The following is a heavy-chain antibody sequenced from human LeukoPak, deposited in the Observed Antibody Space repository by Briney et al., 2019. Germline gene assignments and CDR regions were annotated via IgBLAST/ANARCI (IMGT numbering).Heavy chain of an antibody. D-gene: IGHD4-23*01. V-gene: IGHV3-53*04. CDR1: GFTFDDYA. J-gene: IGHJ5*02. CDR2: IYSGGST. Sequence: PGRSLRLSCAASGFTFDDYAMHWVRQAPGKGLEWVSVIYSGGSTYYADSVKGRFTISRHNSKNTLYLQMNSLRAEDTAVYYCARLKLLSWFDPWGQGTLVTVSS. CDR3: ARLKLLSWFDP.